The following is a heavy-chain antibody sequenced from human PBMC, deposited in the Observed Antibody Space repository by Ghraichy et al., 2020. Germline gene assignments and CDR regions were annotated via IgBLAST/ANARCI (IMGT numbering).Heavy chain of an antibody. CDR3: AKTNNANWNEDPFDI. V-gene: IGHV3-23*01. CDR1: GFSFSSYA. CDR2: ISASGGVT. J-gene: IGHJ3*02. Sequence: GGSLRLSCAASGFSFSSYAMNWVRQAPGRGLEWVSTISASGGVTYYADSLKGRFTISRDNSKSTLYLQMSSLRAEDTAVYYCAKTNNANWNEDPFDIWGRGTLVTVSS. D-gene: IGHD1-1*01.